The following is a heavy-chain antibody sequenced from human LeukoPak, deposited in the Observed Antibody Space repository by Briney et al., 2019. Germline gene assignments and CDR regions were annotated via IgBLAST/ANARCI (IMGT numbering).Heavy chain of an antibody. CDR2: ISGRGYST. CDR3: AKEAGYSGYDYPDY. V-gene: IGHV3-23*01. J-gene: IGHJ4*02. Sequence: GGSLRLSCAASGFTFSSYAMSWVRQAPGKGLEWVSAISGRGYSTYYADSVKGRFTISRDNSKNTLYLQMDSLRAEDTAVYYCAKEAGYSGYDYPDYWGQGTLVTVSS. CDR1: GFTFSSYA. D-gene: IGHD5-12*01.